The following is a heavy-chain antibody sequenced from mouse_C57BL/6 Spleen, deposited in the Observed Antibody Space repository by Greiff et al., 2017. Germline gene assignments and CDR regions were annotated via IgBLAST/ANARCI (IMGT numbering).Heavy chain of an antibody. D-gene: IGHD1-1*01. V-gene: IGHV6-6*01. Sequence: EVQGVESGGGLVQPGGSMKLSCAASGFTFSDAWMDWVRQSPEKGLEWVAEIRNKANNHATYYAESVKGRFTISRDDSKSSVYLQMNSLRAEDTGIYYCTRDTTVVAPYWYFDVWGTGTTVTVSS. J-gene: IGHJ1*03. CDR3: TRDTTVVAPYWYFDV. CDR1: GFTFSDAW. CDR2: IRNKANNHAT.